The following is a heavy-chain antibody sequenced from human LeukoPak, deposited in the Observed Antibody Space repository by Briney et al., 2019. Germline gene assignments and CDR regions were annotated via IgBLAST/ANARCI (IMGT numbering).Heavy chain of an antibody. D-gene: IGHD3-10*01. Sequence: ASVKVSCKASGGTFSSYAISWVRQAPGQGLEWMGGIIPIFGTANYAQKFQGRVTITADESTSTAYMELSSLRSEDTAVYYCARDRSSGSSFHYWGQGTLVTVSS. V-gene: IGHV1-69*13. CDR3: ARDRSSGSSFHY. CDR2: IIPIFGTA. J-gene: IGHJ4*02. CDR1: GGTFSSYA.